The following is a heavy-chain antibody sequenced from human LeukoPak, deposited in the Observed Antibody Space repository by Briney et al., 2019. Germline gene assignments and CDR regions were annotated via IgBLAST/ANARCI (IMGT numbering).Heavy chain of an antibody. Sequence: GWSLRLSCAASRFTFSSYAMSWVRQAPARGLEWVSSLRGDGETFYADSVKGRFTLSRDESRNTVYLQMNNLRVEDTAEYFCAKASWVSSADAVLWGPGTLVTVSS. CDR1: RFTFSSYA. V-gene: IGHV3-23*01. J-gene: IGHJ4*02. CDR2: LRGDGET. CDR3: AKASWVSSADAVL. D-gene: IGHD3-16*01.